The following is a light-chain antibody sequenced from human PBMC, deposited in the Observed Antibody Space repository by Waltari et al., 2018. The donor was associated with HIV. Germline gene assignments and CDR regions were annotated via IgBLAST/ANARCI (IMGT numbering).Light chain of an antibody. CDR2: GAS. Sequence: IVMTQSPTTLSVSPGERATLACRASQSVYVNLAWYKQKHGQPPRLLIYGASTRATDIPARFSGSGSGTEFTLTISSLQSEDFALYYCQQYVSWPTFGQGTKLEIK. J-gene: IGKJ2*01. CDR3: QQYVSWPT. V-gene: IGKV3-15*01. CDR1: QSVYVN.